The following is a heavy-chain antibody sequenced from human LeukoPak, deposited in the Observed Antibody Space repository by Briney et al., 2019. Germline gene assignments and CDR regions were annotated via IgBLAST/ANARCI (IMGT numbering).Heavy chain of an antibody. V-gene: IGHV1-58*01. CDR1: GFTFTSSA. CDR2: IVVGSGNT. J-gene: IGHJ5*02. D-gene: IGHD2-2*01. Sequence: GTSVKVSCKASGFTFTSSAVQWVRQARGQRLEWIGWIVVGSGNTNYAQKFQERVTITRDMSTSTAYMELSSLRSEDTAVYYCAAEETVDCSSTSCYPPWGQGTLVTVSS. CDR3: AAEETVDCSSTSCYPP.